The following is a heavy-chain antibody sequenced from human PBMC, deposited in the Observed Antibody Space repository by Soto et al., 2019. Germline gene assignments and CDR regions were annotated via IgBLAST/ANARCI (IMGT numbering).Heavy chain of an antibody. Sequence: QVQLVQSGAEMKKPGSSVKVSCQSSGGTFNTYAMNWVRQAPGQGPEWMGDISPMFGAANYAPKFQGRVTITADESTGTSYMQLSSLTSEDTALYVCAGEVQVHTPAFVYWGQGTLVTVSS. D-gene: IGHD3-10*01. V-gene: IGHV1-69*19. CDR1: GGTFNTYA. J-gene: IGHJ4*02. CDR3: AGEVQVHTPAFVY. CDR2: ISPMFGAA.